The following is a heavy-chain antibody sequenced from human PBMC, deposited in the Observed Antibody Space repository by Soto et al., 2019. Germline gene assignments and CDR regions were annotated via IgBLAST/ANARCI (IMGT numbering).Heavy chain of an antibody. J-gene: IGHJ4*02. CDR2: ISYDGSNK. V-gene: IGHV3-30*18. CDR3: ANHQVTNNY. CDR1: GFTFSSYG. D-gene: IGHD4-17*01. Sequence: QVQLVESGGGVVQPGRSLRLSCAASGFTFSSYGMHWVRQAPGKGLEWVAVISYDGSNKYYADSVKGRFTISRDNSKNTLYLQMNSLRADETAVYYCANHQVTNNYWGQGTLVTFS.